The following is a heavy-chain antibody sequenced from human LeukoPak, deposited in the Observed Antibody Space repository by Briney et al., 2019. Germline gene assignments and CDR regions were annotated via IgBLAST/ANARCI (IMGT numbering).Heavy chain of an antibody. D-gene: IGHD6-13*01. J-gene: IGHJ5*02. CDR2: INPNTGGT. CDR3: AREGTASSSPNWFDP. CDR1: GYTFTDFY. V-gene: IGHV1-2*02. Sequence: ASVTVSCKASGYTFTDFYMHWVRQAPGQGLEWMGWINPNTGGTNSAQKFQGRVTMTRDTSISTAYMELGRLRSDDTAVYYCAREGTASSSPNWFDPWGQGTLVTVSS.